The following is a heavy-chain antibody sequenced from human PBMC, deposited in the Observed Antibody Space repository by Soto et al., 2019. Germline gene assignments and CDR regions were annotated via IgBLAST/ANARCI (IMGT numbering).Heavy chain of an antibody. CDR2: IYHSGST. Sequence: QLQLQESGSGLVKPSQTLSLTCAASGGSISSGGYSWSWIRQPPGKGLEWIGYIYHSGSTYYNPSLKSRVTISVDRSKNQFSLKLSSVTAADTAVYYCASSYYDSSGSALRDWGQGTLVTVSS. V-gene: IGHV4-30-2*01. J-gene: IGHJ1*01. D-gene: IGHD3-22*01. CDR3: ASSYYDSSGSALRD. CDR1: GGSISSGGYS.